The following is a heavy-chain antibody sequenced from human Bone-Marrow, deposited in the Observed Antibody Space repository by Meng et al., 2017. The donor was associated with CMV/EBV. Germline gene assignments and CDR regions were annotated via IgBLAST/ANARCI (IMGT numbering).Heavy chain of an antibody. CDR2: IYYSGST. J-gene: IGHJ3*02. V-gene: IGHV4-39*01. CDR3: AMMGGHAFGI. D-gene: IGHD1-26*01. CDR1: GGSISSSSYH. Sequence: SETLSLTCTVSGGSISSSSYHWGWIRQPPGKGLEWIGSIYYSGSTYYNPSLKSRVTISVDTSKNQFSLKLSSVTAADTAVYYCAMMGGHAFGIWGQGTMVTVSS.